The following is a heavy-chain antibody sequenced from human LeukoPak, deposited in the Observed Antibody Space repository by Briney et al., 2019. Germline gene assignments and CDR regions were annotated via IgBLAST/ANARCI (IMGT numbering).Heavy chain of an antibody. CDR2: IYYSGST. CDR1: GGSISSGGYY. D-gene: IGHD6-13*01. Sequence: SETLSLTCTVSGGSISSGGYYWSWIRQHPGKGLEWIGYIYYSGSTYYNPSLKSRVTISVDTSKNQFSLKLSSVTAADTAVYYCARTLGPIAAAGTLVGLGYWGQGTLVTVSS. J-gene: IGHJ4*02. CDR3: ARTLGPIAAAGTLVGLGY. V-gene: IGHV4-31*03.